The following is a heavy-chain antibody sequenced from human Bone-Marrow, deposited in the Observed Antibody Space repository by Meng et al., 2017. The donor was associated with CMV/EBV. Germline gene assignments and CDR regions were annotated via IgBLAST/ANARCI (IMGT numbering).Heavy chain of an antibody. J-gene: IGHJ4*02. CDR3: AREDYRRHYFDY. V-gene: IGHV3-30-3*01. CDR2: ISYDGSNK. CDR1: GFTFSSYA. Sequence: GESLKISCAASGFTFSSYAMHWVRQAPGKGLEWVAVISYDGSNKYYADSVKGRFTISRDNSKNTLYLQMNSLRAEDTAVYYCAREDYRRHYFDYWGQGTLVTVSS. D-gene: IGHD4/OR15-4a*01.